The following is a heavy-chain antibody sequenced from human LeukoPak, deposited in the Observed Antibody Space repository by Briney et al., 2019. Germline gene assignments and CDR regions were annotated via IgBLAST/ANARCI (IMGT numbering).Heavy chain of an antibody. D-gene: IGHD6-19*01. CDR1: GYTFTSYG. CDR3: ARVGGVCSSGWCDLFTYYYYYYMDV. J-gene: IGHJ6*03. Sequence: ASVKVSCKASGYTFTSYGISWVRQAPGQGLEWMGWISAYNGNTNYAKKLQGRVTMTTDTSTSTAYMELRSLRSDDTAVYYCARVGGVCSSGWCDLFTYYYYYYMDVWGKGTTVTVSS. CDR2: ISAYNGNT. V-gene: IGHV1-18*01.